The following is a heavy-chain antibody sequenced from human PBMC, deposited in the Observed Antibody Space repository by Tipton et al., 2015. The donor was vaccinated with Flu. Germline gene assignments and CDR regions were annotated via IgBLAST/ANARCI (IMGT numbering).Heavy chain of an antibody. V-gene: IGHV4-59*01. CDR1: GGSISSYY. CDR3: ARGQLGYCSSTSCSPGDAFDI. CDR2: IYYSGST. D-gene: IGHD2-2*01. Sequence: LRLSCTVSGGSISSYYWSWIRQPPGKGLEWIGYIYYSGSTNYNPSLKSRVTISVDTSKNQFSLKLSSVTAADTAVYYCARGQLGYCSSTSCSPGDAFDIWGQGTMVPVSS. J-gene: IGHJ3*02.